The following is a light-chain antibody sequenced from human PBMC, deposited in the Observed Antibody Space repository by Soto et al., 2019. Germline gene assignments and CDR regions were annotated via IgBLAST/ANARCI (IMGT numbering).Light chain of an antibody. V-gene: IGLV1-44*01. J-gene: IGLJ3*02. CDR2: SNN. Sequence: QSVLTQPTSASGTPGQRVTISCSGRSSNIGTNTVNWYQQLPGTAPKLLIDSNNQRPSGVPDRFSGSMSGTSASLAISGLQSEDEADYYCAAWDGRLNGVWVFGGGTKLTVL. CDR3: AAWDGRLNGVWV. CDR1: SSNIGTNT.